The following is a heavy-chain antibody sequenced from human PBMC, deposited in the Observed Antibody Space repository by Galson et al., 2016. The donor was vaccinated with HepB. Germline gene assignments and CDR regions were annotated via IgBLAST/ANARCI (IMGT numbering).Heavy chain of an antibody. J-gene: IGHJ4*02. V-gene: IGHV4-59*01. CDR2: IFYSGTT. CDR1: GGFISTSY. CDR3: ARRTGTLYDY. D-gene: IGHD1-1*01. Sequence: ETLSLTCTVSGGFISTSYWSWIRKPPGKGLEWVGYIFYSGTTNYNPSFTSRVTISIDTSKNQFSLNLSSVTAADTAMYYCARRTGTLYDYWGLGTLVTVSS.